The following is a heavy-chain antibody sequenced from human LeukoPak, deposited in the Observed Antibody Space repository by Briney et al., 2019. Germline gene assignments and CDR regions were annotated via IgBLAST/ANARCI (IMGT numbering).Heavy chain of an antibody. CDR1: GYTFSNYD. J-gene: IGHJ5*02. V-gene: IGHV1-8*01. CDR3: ATVPSGDPDWFDP. D-gene: IGHD7-27*01. Sequence: ASVKVSCKASGYTFSNYDINWVRQVTGQGLEWMGWMNPDSGNTGYAQRFQGRVTLTRNPSISTAYMEVSSLRSEDTAVYFCATVPSGDPDWFDPWGQGTLVTVSS. CDR2: MNPDSGNT.